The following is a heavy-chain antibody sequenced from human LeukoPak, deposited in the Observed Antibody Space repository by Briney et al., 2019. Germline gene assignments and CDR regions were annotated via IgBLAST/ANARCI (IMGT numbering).Heavy chain of an antibody. CDR2: ISGSSTST. D-gene: IGHD6-13*01. V-gene: IGHV3-23*01. CDR1: GFTFSPSG. CDR3: AKDRDSSSGSSYLDF. J-gene: IGHJ4*02. Sequence: GGSLRLSCAASGFTFSPSGMNWVRQAPGKGLEWVSGISGSSTSTWYADSVKGRFTISRDNSKNTLYLQMNSLRAEDTAVYYCAKDRDSSSGSSYLDFWGQGTLVTVSS.